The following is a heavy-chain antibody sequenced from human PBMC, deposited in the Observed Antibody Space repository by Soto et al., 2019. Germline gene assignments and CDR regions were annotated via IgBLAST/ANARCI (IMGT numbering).Heavy chain of an antibody. J-gene: IGHJ5*01. CDR1: GFTFSNCA. CDR3: AKVPLNWGMDS. Sequence: EVQLLESGGNLVQPGGSLRLSCAGSGFTFSNCAMAWVRQAPGKGLEWVSSITETGGSTYYADSVRGRFTISRDNSKNTLYLQMNRLRAEDTAVYYCAKVPLNWGMDSWGQGTLVTVSS. CDR2: ITETGGST. V-gene: IGHV3-23*01. D-gene: IGHD7-27*01.